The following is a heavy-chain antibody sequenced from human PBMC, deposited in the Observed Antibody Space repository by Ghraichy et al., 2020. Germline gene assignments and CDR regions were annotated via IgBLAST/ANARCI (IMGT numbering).Heavy chain of an antibody. CDR3: ARGRFCSGCSCDTGWDYGLDV. D-gene: IGHD3-3*01. CDR2: INPYSGGT. Sequence: ASVKVSCEASGYAFTGYYLHWVRQAPGQGPEWMGWINPYSGGTKYAQKFQGRVTMTRDTSISAVYMELSRLRSDDAAVDFCARGRFCSGCSCDTGWDYGLDVWGQGTAVTVSS. V-gene: IGHV1-2*02. J-gene: IGHJ6*02. CDR1: GYAFTGYY.